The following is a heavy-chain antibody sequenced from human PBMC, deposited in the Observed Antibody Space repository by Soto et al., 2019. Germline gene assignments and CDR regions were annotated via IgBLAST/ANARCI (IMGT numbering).Heavy chain of an antibody. CDR1: GYRFTSYG. CDR2: ISVYNGNT. J-gene: IGHJ4*02. D-gene: IGHD6-19*01. CDR3: GRDPSLYSSGWYVDF. V-gene: IGHV1-18*01. Sequence: QVQLVQSGVEVKKPGASVKVSCKASGYRFTSYGISWVRQAPGQGLEWMGWISVYNGNTNYTQKFQDRVTMTTDTSPSTAYMELRSLRSDDTAVYYCGRDPSLYSSGWYVDFWGQGTLVTVSS.